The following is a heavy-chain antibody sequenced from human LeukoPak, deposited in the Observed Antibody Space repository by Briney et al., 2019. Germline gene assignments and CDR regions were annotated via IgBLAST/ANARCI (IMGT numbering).Heavy chain of an antibody. D-gene: IGHD5-18*01. CDR2: ISSSGSTI. CDR3: ARDSRPPGYSYGPRLDY. CDR1: GFTFSSYE. V-gene: IGHV3-48*03. Sequence: GGSLRLSCAASGFTFSSYEMNWVRQAPGKGLDCGSYISSSGSTIYYADFVKGRFTISRDNAKNSLYLQMNSLRAEDTAVYYCARDSRPPGYSYGPRLDYWGQGALVTVSS. J-gene: IGHJ4*02.